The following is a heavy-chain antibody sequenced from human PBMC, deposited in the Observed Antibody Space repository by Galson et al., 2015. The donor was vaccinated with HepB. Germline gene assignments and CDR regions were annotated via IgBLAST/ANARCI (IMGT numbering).Heavy chain of an antibody. V-gene: IGHV4-4*02. CDR3: ARRTLDSTIFGVLTKAFDI. CDR1: GGSISSETW. CDR2: ILHSGSP. J-gene: IGHJ3*02. D-gene: IGHD3-3*01. Sequence: SETLSLTCAVSGGSISSETWWNWVRQPPGRGLERIGEILHSGSPNYNPSLKSRVTMSVDQSENQFSLRLTSVTAADTAVYYCARRTLDSTIFGVLTKAFDIWGRGTLVIVSS.